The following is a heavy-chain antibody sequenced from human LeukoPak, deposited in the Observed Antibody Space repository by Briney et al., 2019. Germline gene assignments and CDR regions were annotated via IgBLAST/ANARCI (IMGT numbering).Heavy chain of an antibody. CDR2: IYHTGST. CDR1: GGSINSGGYY. J-gene: IGHJ4*02. D-gene: IGHD3-10*01. CDR3: ARVPRGLTGFDY. Sequence: PSETLSLTCTVSGGSINSGGYYWNWIRQPPGKGLEWIGYIYHTGSTYYNPSLKSRVTISVDTSKNQFSLKLSSVTAADTAVYYCARVPRGLTGFDYWGQGTLVTVSS. V-gene: IGHV4-30-2*01.